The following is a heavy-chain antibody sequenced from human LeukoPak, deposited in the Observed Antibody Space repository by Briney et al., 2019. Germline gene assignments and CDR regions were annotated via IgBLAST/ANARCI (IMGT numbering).Heavy chain of an antibody. Sequence: PGGSLRLSCAASGFTFSDYYMSWIRQAPGKGLEWVSYISSSSSYTNYADSVKGRFTISRDNAKSTLYLQMNSLRAEDTAVYYRAADYVDTAMDQFDCWGQGTLVTVSS. CDR1: GFTFSDYY. D-gene: IGHD5-18*01. V-gene: IGHV3-11*06. CDR3: AADYVDTAMDQFDC. CDR2: ISSSSSYT. J-gene: IGHJ4*02.